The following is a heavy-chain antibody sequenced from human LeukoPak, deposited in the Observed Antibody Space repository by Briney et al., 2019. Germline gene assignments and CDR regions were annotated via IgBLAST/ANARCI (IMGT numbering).Heavy chain of an antibody. CDR2: INHSGST. V-gene: IGHV4-39*07. Sequence: PSETLSLTCTVSGGSISGSSYYWGWIRQPPGKGLEWIGEINHSGSTNYNPSLKSRVTISVDTSKNQFSLKLSSVTAADTAVYYCAREEGWSSSSLGGFDPWGQGTLVTVSS. J-gene: IGHJ5*02. CDR3: AREEGWSSSSLGGFDP. D-gene: IGHD6-6*01. CDR1: GGSISGSSYY.